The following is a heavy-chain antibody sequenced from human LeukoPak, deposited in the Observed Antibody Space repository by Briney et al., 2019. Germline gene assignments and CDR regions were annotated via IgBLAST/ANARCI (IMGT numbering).Heavy chain of an antibody. J-gene: IGHJ3*02. CDR3: ARDRYCSSTSCYTRYQLDAFDI. V-gene: IGHV1-69*13. CDR1: GGTFSSYA. Sequence: SVKVSCKASGGTFSSYAISWVRQAPGQGLEWMGGIIPIFGTANYAQKFQGRVTITADESTSTAYMELSSLRSEDTAVYYCARDRYCSSTSCYTRYQLDAFDIWGQGTMVTVSS. CDR2: IIPIFGTA. D-gene: IGHD2-2*02.